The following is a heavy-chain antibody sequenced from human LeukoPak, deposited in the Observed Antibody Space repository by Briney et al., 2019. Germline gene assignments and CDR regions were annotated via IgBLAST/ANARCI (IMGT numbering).Heavy chain of an antibody. Sequence: GGSLRLSCAASGFTFSNYAMNWVRQAPGKGLEWVSSISNSDATTYYADSVRGRFTISRDNSKNTLYLQMNSLRVEDTAVYYCARCITLFGVVIPEYYYYYMDVWGKGATVTVSS. J-gene: IGHJ6*03. CDR2: ISNSDATT. V-gene: IGHV3-23*01. CDR3: ARCITLFGVVIPEYYYYYMDV. CDR1: GFTFSNYA. D-gene: IGHD3-3*01.